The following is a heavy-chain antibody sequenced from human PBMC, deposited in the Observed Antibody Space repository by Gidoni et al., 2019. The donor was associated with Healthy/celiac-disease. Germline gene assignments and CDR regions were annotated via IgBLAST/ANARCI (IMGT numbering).Heavy chain of an antibody. CDR3: ARKLYSYGQGVEDAFDI. CDR1: GGTLSSYA. CDR2: IIPILGIA. J-gene: IGHJ3*02. D-gene: IGHD5-18*01. V-gene: IGHV1-69*04. Sequence: QVQLVQSGAEVKKPGSSVKVSCKASGGTLSSYAISWVRQAPGQGLEWMGRIIPILGIANYAQKFQGRVTITADKSTSTAYMELSSLRSEDTAVYYCARKLYSYGQGVEDAFDIWGQGTMVTVSS.